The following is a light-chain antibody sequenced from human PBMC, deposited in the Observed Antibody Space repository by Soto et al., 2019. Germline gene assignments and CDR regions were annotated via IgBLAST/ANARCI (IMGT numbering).Light chain of an antibody. CDR2: GAS. CDR3: LHDYNYPHT. CDR1: QGIRND. J-gene: IGKJ2*01. V-gene: IGKV1-6*01. Sequence: AIQMTQFPSSLSASVGGRVTITCRASQGIRNDLGWYQQKSGRAPKLLIFGASTLQSGVPSRFSGSGSGTDFTLTISSLQPEDFATYYCLHDYNYPHTFGQGTKVDIK.